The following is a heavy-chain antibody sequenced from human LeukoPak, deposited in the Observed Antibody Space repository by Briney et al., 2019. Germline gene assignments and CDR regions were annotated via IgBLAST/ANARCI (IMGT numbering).Heavy chain of an antibody. Sequence: GGSLRLSCAASGFKFDEYAMHWVRQAPGKGLEWVAGITWNSGRTEYGDSVKGRFIISRDNARNSLYLQMNSLRNEDTAFYYCARRNSFNAFDFWGPGTLVTVSS. CDR3: ARRNSFNAFDF. CDR2: ITWNSGRT. J-gene: IGHJ3*01. V-gene: IGHV3-9*01. D-gene: IGHD2/OR15-2a*01. CDR1: GFKFDEYA.